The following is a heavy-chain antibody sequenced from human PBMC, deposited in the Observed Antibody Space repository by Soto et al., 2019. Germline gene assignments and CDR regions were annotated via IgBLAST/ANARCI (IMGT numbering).Heavy chain of an antibody. V-gene: IGHV4-39*01. D-gene: IGHD6-13*01. Sequence: QLQLQESGPGLVKPSETLSLTCTVSGGSISSSSYYWGWIRQPPGKGLEWIGSIYYSGSTYYNPSLKSRVTISVDTSKNQFSLKLSSVPAADTAVYYCASVAPGIAAAEGRFDYWGQGTLVTVSS. CDR2: IYYSGST. CDR1: GGSISSSSYY. CDR3: ASVAPGIAAAEGRFDY. J-gene: IGHJ4*02.